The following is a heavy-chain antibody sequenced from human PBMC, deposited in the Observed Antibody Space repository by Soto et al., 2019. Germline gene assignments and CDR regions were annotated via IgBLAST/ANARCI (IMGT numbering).Heavy chain of an antibody. D-gene: IGHD3-3*01. CDR1: GYSFTTYW. CDR2: IYPGDSDT. CDR3: ATLLTYNFWSGYSFAF. V-gene: IGHV5-51*01. J-gene: IGHJ4*02. Sequence: GESLKISCKGSGYSFTTYWIGWVRQMPGKGLEWMGIIYPGDSDTRYSPSFQGQVTISADKSISTAYLQWSSLKASDTAMYYCATLLTYNFWSGYSFAFWGQGTLVTFPS.